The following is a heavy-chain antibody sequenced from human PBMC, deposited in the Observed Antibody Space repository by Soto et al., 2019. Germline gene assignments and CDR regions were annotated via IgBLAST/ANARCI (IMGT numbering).Heavy chain of an antibody. CDR1: GFTFSSYG. D-gene: IGHD3-22*01. Sequence: QVQLVESGGGVVQPGRSLRLSCAASGFTFSSYGMHWVRQAPGKGLVWVAVISYDGSNKYYADSVKGRFTISRDNSKNTLYLQMNSLRAEDTAVYYCAKALASSGHYYYYGMDVWGQGTTVTVSS. J-gene: IGHJ6*02. CDR3: AKALASSGHYYYYGMDV. V-gene: IGHV3-30*18. CDR2: ISYDGSNK.